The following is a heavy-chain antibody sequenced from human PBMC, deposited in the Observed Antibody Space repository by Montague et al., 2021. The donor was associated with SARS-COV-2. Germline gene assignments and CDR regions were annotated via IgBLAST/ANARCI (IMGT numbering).Heavy chain of an antibody. V-gene: IGHV4-39*07. CDR3: ARDDIVHQGFTKGMDV. J-gene: IGHJ6*02. CDR2: MYYSGST. Sequence: SETLSLTCTVSGGSISSSNYYWGWIRQPPGKGLEWIGNMYYSGSTYYNPSLKSRVTISIDTSKNQFSLKLSSVTAADTAVYYCARDDIVHQGFTKGMDVWGQGTTVTVSS. D-gene: IGHD2-15*01. CDR1: GGSISSSNYY.